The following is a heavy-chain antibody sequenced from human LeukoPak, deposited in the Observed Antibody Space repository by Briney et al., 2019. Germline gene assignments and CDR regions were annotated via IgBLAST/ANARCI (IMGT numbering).Heavy chain of an antibody. J-gene: IGHJ4*02. CDR3: AKNVVVKRYIDF. V-gene: IGHV3-23*01. CDR2: ISGGGRTT. Sequence: GGSLRLSCAASGFTFSNHAISWVRQAPGKGLQWVAVISGGGRTTEYEDFVKGRFTISRDNSKNTLSLQMNSLTVEDTAIYFCAKNVVVKRYIDFWGQGTLVTVSS. D-gene: IGHD2-15*01. CDR1: GFTFSNHA.